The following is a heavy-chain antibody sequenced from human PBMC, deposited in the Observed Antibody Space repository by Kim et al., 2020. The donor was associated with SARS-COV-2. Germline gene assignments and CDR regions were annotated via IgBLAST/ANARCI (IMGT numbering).Heavy chain of an antibody. V-gene: IGHV3-23*01. CDR2: VINSGGST. Sequence: GGSLRLSCAASGFTFSSYAMSWVRQAPGKGLEWVSAVINSGGSTYYADSVRGRFTISRDSSKNTVYLEMNSLRAEDTAVYYCAKFGGNYPYAAFDIWGQGTMVTVSS. J-gene: IGHJ3*02. CDR3: AKFGGNYPYAAFDI. D-gene: IGHD1-7*01. CDR1: GFTFSSYA.